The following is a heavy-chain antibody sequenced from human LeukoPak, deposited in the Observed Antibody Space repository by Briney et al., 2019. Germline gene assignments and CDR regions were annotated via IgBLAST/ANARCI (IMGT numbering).Heavy chain of an antibody. Sequence: SETLSLTCTVSGGSISSGGYYWRWIRHPPGKGLEWIGYIYYSGSTYYNPSLKSRLTISIDTSKNQFSLKLSSVTAADTAVYYCARDLLRGYSGSETDDAFHIWGQGTMVTVSS. D-gene: IGHD5-12*01. CDR1: GGSISSGGYY. CDR2: IYYSGST. J-gene: IGHJ3*02. CDR3: ARDLLRGYSGSETDDAFHI. V-gene: IGHV4-31*03.